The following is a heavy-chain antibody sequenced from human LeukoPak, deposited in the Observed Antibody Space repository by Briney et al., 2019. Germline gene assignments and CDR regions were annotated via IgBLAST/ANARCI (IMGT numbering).Heavy chain of an antibody. Sequence: SETLSLTCTVSGGSISSSSYYWGWIRQPPGKGLEWIGSIYYSGSTYYNPSLKSRVTISVDTSKNQFSLKLSSVTAADTAVYYCARVASYGLHPYFDYWGQGTLVTVSS. CDR2: IYYSGST. CDR1: GGSISSSSYY. D-gene: IGHD5-18*01. J-gene: IGHJ4*02. CDR3: ARVASYGLHPYFDY. V-gene: IGHV4-39*07.